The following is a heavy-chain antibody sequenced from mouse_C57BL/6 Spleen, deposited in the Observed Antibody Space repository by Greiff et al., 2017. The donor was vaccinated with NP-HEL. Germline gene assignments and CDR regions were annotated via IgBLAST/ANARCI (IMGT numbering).Heavy chain of an antibody. V-gene: IGHV1-80*01. D-gene: IGHD1-1*01. CDR3: ARRDYGSDYAMDY. J-gene: IGHJ4*01. CDR2: IYPGAGDT. Sequence: QLQQSGAELVKPGASVKISCKASGYAFSSYWMNWVKQRPGKGLEWIGQIYPGAGDTNYNGKYKGKATLTADNSSSTADMQLSSLTSEDAAVYFCARRDYGSDYAMDYWGQGTSVTVSS. CDR1: GYAFSSYW.